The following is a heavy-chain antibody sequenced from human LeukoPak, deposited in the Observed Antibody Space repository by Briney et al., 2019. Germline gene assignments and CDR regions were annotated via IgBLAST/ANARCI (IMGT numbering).Heavy chain of an antibody. CDR1: GGSISSSSYY. CDR3: ASRYSSSAYYYYGMDV. D-gene: IGHD6-6*01. Sequence: KPSETLSLTCTVSGGSISSSSYYWGWIRQPPGKGLEWIGSIYYGGSTYYNPSLKSRVTISVDTSKNQFSLKLSSVTAADTAVYYCASRYSSSAYYYYGMDVWGQGTTVTVSS. J-gene: IGHJ6*02. V-gene: IGHV4-39*01. CDR2: IYYGGST.